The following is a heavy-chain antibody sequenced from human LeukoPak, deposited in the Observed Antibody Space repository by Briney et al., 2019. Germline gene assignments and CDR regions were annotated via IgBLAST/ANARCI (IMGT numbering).Heavy chain of an antibody. CDR3: AKDQLWYGSGSYYIGVYFDY. V-gene: IGHV3-30*02. J-gene: IGHJ4*02. Sequence: GGSLRLSGAASGFTFSSYGMHWVRQAPGKGLEWVAFIRYDGSNKYYADSVKGRFTISRDNSKNTLYLQMNSLRAEDTAVYYCAKDQLWYGSGSYYIGVYFDYWGQGTLVTVSS. CDR2: IRYDGSNK. CDR1: GFTFSSYG. D-gene: IGHD3-10*01.